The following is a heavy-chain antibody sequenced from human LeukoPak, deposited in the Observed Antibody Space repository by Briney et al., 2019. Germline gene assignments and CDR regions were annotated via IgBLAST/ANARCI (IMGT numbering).Heavy chain of an antibody. CDR3: ARDKAFLGYYDCSGYFQQWFDS. J-gene: IGHJ5*01. CDR2: ISCYNGDT. D-gene: IGHD3-22*01. CDR1: GYTFTTNA. Sequence: GSVKVSCKTSGYTFTTNAITWVRQAPGQGLEWVAWISCYNGDTRYAQTFQGRVTVTTATSTSTVYMDLRSLRSDDTAVYYCARDKAFLGYYDCSGYFQQWFDSWGQGTLVTVSS. V-gene: IGHV1-18*01.